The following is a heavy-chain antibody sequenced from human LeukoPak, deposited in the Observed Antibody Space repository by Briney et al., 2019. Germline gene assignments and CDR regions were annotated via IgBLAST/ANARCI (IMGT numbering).Heavy chain of an antibody. Sequence: SETLSLTCTVAAGSIRTYYWSWIRQPPGKGLDWIGSFYYTGSTNYNPSLRSRVTISLDTSKNQISLRLSSVTAADTAVYYCARGGNALDYWGQGTLFTVSS. CDR1: AGSIRTYY. D-gene: IGHD4-23*01. J-gene: IGHJ4*02. CDR2: FYYTGST. CDR3: ARGGNALDY. V-gene: IGHV4-59*01.